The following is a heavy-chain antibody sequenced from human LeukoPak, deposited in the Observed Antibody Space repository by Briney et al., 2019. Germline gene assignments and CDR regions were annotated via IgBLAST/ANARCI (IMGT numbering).Heavy chain of an antibody. Sequence: GASVKVSCKASGYTFTSYGISWVRQAPGQGLEWMGWISAYNGNTNYAQKLQGRVTMTTDTSTSTAYMELRSLRSDDTAVYYCARGGMVRGVIITSSFFDYWGQGTLVTVSS. V-gene: IGHV1-18*01. CDR2: ISAYNGNT. CDR1: GYTFTSYG. CDR3: ARGGMVRGVIITSSFFDY. J-gene: IGHJ4*02. D-gene: IGHD3-10*01.